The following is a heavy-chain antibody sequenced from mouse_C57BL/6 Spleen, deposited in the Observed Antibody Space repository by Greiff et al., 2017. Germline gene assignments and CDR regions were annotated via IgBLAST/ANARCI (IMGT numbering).Heavy chain of an antibody. CDR2: IWSGGST. D-gene: IGHD1-1*01. V-gene: IGHV2-2*01. J-gene: IGHJ4*01. CDR1: GFSLTSYG. Sequence: VQLVESGPGLVQPSQSLSITCTVSGFSLTSYGVHWVRQSPGKGLEWLGVIWSGGSTDYNAAFISRLSISKDNSKSQVFFKMNSLQADDTAIYYCARNCYYGSSPYYYAMDYWGQGTSVTVSS. CDR3: ARNCYYGSSPYYYAMDY.